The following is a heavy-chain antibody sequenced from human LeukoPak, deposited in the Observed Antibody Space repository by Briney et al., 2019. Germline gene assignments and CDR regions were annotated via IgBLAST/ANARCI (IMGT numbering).Heavy chain of an antibody. J-gene: IGHJ5*02. Sequence: GGSLRLSCAASGFTVSSNYMSWVRQAPGKGLEWVSVIYSGGSTYYADSVKGRFTISRDNSKNTLYLQMNSLRAEDTAVYYCAKDPRQQLVQNWFDPWGQGTLVTVSS. CDR3: AKDPRQQLVQNWFDP. D-gene: IGHD6-13*01. V-gene: IGHV3-53*01. CDR2: IYSGGST. CDR1: GFTVSSNY.